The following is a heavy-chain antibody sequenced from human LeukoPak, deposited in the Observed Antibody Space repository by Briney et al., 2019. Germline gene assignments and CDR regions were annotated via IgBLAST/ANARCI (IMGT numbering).Heavy chain of an antibody. CDR1: GGSISSGSYY. D-gene: IGHD6-19*01. CDR2: IYTGGST. CDR3: ARDAEGSEGPSSGWYKFDP. Sequence: PSQTLSLTCTVSGGSISSGSYYWSWIRQPAGKGLEWIGRIYTGGSTNYNPSLKSRVTISVDTSKNQFSLKLSSVTAADTAVYYCARDAEGSEGPSSGWYKFDPWGQGTLVTVSS. J-gene: IGHJ5*02. V-gene: IGHV4-61*02.